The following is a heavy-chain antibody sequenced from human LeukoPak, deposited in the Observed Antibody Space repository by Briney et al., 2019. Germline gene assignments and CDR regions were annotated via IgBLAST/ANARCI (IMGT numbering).Heavy chain of an antibody. CDR1: GYTFTSHS. J-gene: IGHJ4*02. D-gene: IGHD3-16*02. CDR2: ITTNTGNP. Sequence: ASVKVSCKASGYTFTSHSINWLRQAPGQGLEWMGWITTNTGNPTYAQGFTGRFVFSLDTSVSTTYLQISSLKAEDTAVYFCARAFQSLGGLSLPDYWGQGTLLTVSS. CDR3: ARAFQSLGGLSLPDY. V-gene: IGHV7-4-1*02.